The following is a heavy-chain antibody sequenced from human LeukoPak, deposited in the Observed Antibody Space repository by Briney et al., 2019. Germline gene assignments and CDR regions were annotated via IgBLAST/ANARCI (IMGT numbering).Heavy chain of an antibody. CDR1: GFTFSSYG. V-gene: IGHV3-30*02. CDR3: AKDRRYSSSWYSPDY. J-gene: IGHJ4*02. Sequence: PGGSLRLSCAASGFTFSSYGMHWVRQAPGKGLEWVAFIRYDGSNKYYADSVKGRFTISRDNSKNTLYLQMNSLRAEDTAVYYCAKDRRYSSSWYSPDYWGQGTLVTVSS. CDR2: IRYDGSNK. D-gene: IGHD6-13*01.